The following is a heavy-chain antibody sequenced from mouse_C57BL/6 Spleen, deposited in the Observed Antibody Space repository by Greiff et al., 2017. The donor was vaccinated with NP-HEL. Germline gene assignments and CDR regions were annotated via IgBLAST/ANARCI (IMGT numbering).Heavy chain of an antibody. D-gene: IGHD3-2*02. Sequence: VPLQPSVAELVRPGASVKLSCPASCFHIQHTYMPWVKQRPEQGLELIGRIDPANGNTKYAPKFQGKATITADTSSNTAYLQLSSLTSEDTAIYYCARSGTAQVAFAYWGQGTLATVSA. CDR2: IDPANGNT. CDR3: ARSGTAQVAFAY. CDR1: CFHIQHTY. V-gene: IGHV14-3*01. J-gene: IGHJ3*01.